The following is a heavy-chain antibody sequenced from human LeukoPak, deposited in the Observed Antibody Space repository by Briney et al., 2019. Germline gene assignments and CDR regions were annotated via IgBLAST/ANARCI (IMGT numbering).Heavy chain of an antibody. J-gene: IGHJ4*02. D-gene: IGHD5-12*01. CDR1: GFTLRSYD. CDR2: TSGSGVNS. CDR3: AKEYSGYDFDY. Sequence: GRSLRLSCAASGFTLRSYDMSWVRQAPGKGLEWVAATSGSGVNSYYADSVRGRFTISRDNFQNTLYLQMDSLRAEDTALYYCAKEYSGYDFDYWGQGTLVTVSS. V-gene: IGHV3-23*01.